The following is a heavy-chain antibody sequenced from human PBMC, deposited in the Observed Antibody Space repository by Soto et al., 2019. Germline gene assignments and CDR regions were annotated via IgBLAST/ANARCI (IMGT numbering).Heavy chain of an antibody. J-gene: IGHJ4*02. CDR2: IKQDGSEI. V-gene: IGHV3-7*01. Sequence: GGSLRPSCEASGFTLTNYWMSWIRHAPEKGLEWVANIKQDGSEIYYGDSVKGRFTISRDNDRNSGFLQINGLGVEYTAGYDCTRGLYYGGPSGYWGQGTLVTVSS. D-gene: IGHD3-16*01. CDR1: GFTLTNYW. CDR3: TRGLYYGGPSGY.